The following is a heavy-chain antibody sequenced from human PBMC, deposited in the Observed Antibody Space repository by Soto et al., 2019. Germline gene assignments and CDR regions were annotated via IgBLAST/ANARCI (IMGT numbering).Heavy chain of an antibody. CDR3: ARDSTYYYYSSGYYHFDY. Sequence: QVQLVQSGAEVKKPGSSVKVSCKASGGTFSSYAISWVRQAPGQGLEWMGGIIPIFGTANYAQKFQGRVTITADESTSTAYMELSSLRSEDTAVYYCARDSTYYYYSSGYYHFDYWGQGTLVTVSS. CDR1: GGTFSSYA. V-gene: IGHV1-69*01. J-gene: IGHJ4*02. CDR2: IIPIFGTA. D-gene: IGHD3-22*01.